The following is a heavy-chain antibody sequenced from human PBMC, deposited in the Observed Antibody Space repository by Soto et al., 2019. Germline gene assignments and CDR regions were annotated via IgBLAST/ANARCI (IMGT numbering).Heavy chain of an antibody. D-gene: IGHD3-9*01. Sequence: QVQLQESGPGVVKPSQTLSLTCTVSGDSISSGDYYWSWIRQPPGKGLEWIGYVYTTGVTYYNPSLKSRLTMSVDTSKIQFSLRLSSVTAADTAVYYCARACLRYFDWFDYWGQGTLATVSS. CDR2: VYTTGVT. CDR1: GDSISSGDYY. CDR3: ARACLRYFDWFDY. V-gene: IGHV4-30-4*01. J-gene: IGHJ4*02.